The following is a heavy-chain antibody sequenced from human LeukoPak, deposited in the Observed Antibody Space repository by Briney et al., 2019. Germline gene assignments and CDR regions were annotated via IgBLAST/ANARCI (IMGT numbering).Heavy chain of an antibody. D-gene: IGHD3-10*01. J-gene: IGHJ6*02. CDR3: ARSFRRYGMDV. CDR2: IDSSGNTR. Sequence: PGGSLRLSCAASGFTFSNFAMTWVRQAPGKGLQWVSYIDSSGNTRYYADSVKGRFTISRDNAQNSLYLQMNSLRVEDTAVYYCARSFRRYGMDVWGQGTTVTVSS. V-gene: IGHV3-48*03. CDR1: GFTFSNFA.